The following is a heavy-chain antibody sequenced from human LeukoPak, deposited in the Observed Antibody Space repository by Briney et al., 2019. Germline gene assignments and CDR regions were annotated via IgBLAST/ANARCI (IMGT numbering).Heavy chain of an antibody. Sequence: SETLSLTCAVYGGSFSGYYWSWIRQPPGKGLEWIGEINHSGSTNYNPSLKSRVTISVDTSKNQFSLKLSSVTAADTAVYYCARLDPNSSGWYYFDYWGQGTLVTVSS. D-gene: IGHD6-19*01. CDR2: INHSGST. V-gene: IGHV4-34*01. CDR3: ARLDPNSSGWYYFDY. J-gene: IGHJ4*02. CDR1: GGSFSGYY.